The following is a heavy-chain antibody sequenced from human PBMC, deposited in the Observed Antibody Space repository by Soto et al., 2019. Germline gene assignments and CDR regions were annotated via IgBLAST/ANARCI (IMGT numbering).Heavy chain of an antibody. J-gene: IGHJ6*02. CDR1: GYTFSSYA. Sequence: GASVKVSCKASGYTFSSYAISWLRQAPGQGLEWLGGIIPIFGTANYAQKFQGRVTITADKSTRTAYMELSSLRSEDTAVYYCAHATGFYGMDVWGQGTTVTVSS. D-gene: IGHD2-15*01. CDR3: AHATGFYGMDV. CDR2: IIPIFGTA. V-gene: IGHV1-69*06.